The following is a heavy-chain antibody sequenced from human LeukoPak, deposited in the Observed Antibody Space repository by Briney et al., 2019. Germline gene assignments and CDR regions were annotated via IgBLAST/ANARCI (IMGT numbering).Heavy chain of an antibody. CDR3: VRENYSSGWYGIIDY. D-gene: IGHD6-19*01. CDR1: GGSISNYS. J-gene: IGHJ4*02. V-gene: IGHV4-59*01. CDR2: IYYSGNT. Sequence: SETLALSCTVSGGSISNYSWSWIRQPPGKGLEWVGYIYYSGNTNYNPSLKSRVTISVDTSKNKFSLKLSSVTAADTAVYYCVRENYSSGWYGIIDYWGQGTLVTVSS.